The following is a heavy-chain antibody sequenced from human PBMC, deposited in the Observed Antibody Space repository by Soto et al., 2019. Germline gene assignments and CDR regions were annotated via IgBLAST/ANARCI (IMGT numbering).Heavy chain of an antibody. CDR2: INAGNGNT. D-gene: IGHD2-2*01. CDR3: ARGGLVVPAANYYYYYMDV. CDR1: GYTFTSYA. V-gene: IGHV1-3*01. Sequence: QVQLVQSGAEVKKPGASVKVSCKASGYTFTSYAMHWVRQAPGQRLEWMGWINAGNGNTKYSQKFQGRVTITRDTSASTAYMELSSLRSEDTAVYYCARGGLVVPAANYYYYYMDVWGKGTTVTVSS. J-gene: IGHJ6*03.